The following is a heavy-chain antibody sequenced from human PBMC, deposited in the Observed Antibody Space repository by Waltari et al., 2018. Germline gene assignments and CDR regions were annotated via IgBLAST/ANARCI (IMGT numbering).Heavy chain of an antibody. CDR2: IYYSGST. CDR3: ARGGPYGDYMGY. Sequence: QLQLQESGPGLVKPSETLSLTCTVSGGSISSSSYYWGWIRQPPGKGLEWIGSIYYSGSTYYNPSLKSRVTISVDTSKNQFSLKLSSVTAADTAVYYCARGGPYGDYMGYWGQGTLVTVSS. J-gene: IGHJ4*02. D-gene: IGHD4-17*01. V-gene: IGHV4-39*07. CDR1: GGSISSSSYY.